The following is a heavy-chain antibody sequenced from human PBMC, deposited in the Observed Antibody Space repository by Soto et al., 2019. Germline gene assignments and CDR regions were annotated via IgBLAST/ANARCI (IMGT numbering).Heavy chain of an antibody. CDR3: AHSSLLFFDDSGYEYYFDY. V-gene: IGHV2-5*02. CDR2: IYWDDDK. J-gene: IGHJ4*02. CDR1: GFSLSTSGVG. Sequence: ESGPTLVNPTQTLTLTCTFSGFSLSTSGVGVGWIRQPPGKALEWLALIYWDDDKRYSPSLKSRLTITKDTSKNQVVLTMTNMDPVDTATYYCAHSSLLFFDDSGYEYYFDYWGQGTLVTVSS. D-gene: IGHD5-12*01.